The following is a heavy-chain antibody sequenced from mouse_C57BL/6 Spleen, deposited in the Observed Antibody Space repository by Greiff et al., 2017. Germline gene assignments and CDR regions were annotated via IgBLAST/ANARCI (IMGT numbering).Heavy chain of an antibody. CDR2: IYPGDGDT. V-gene: IGHV1-82*01. Sequence: VQVVESGPELVKPGASVKISCKASGYAFSSSWMNWVKQRPGKGLEWIGRIYPGDGDTYYNGKFTGKATLTAYKSSSTAYMQLSSLTSEDSAVYFCARSNSLYYAMDYWGQGTSVTVSS. CDR3: ARSNSLYYAMDY. CDR1: GYAFSSSW. J-gene: IGHJ4*01.